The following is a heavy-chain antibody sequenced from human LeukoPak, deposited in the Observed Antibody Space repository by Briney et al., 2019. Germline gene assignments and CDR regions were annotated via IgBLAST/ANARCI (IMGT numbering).Heavy chain of an antibody. CDR1: GYSISSGYY. Sequence: SETLSLTCTVSGYSISSGYYWGWIRQPPGKGLEWIGSIYHSGSAYYNPSLKSRVTISVDTSKNQFSLKLSSVTAADTAVYYCARSDTAKEMDVWGKGTTVTVSS. V-gene: IGHV4-38-2*02. J-gene: IGHJ6*04. D-gene: IGHD5-18*01. CDR2: IYHSGSA. CDR3: ARSDTAKEMDV.